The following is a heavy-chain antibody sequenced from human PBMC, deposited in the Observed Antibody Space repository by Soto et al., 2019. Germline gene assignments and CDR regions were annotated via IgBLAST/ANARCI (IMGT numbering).Heavy chain of an antibody. D-gene: IGHD6-13*01. Sequence: EVQLLESGGGLVQPGGSLRLSCAASGFTFSSYAMRWVRQAPGKGLEWVSAISGSGDSTYYADSVKGRFTISRDNSKNTMYVQMNSMRAEDTAVYYCARRGPGTSFDYWGQGTLVTVSS. CDR1: GFTFSSYA. V-gene: IGHV3-23*01. CDR2: ISGSGDST. CDR3: ARRGPGTSFDY. J-gene: IGHJ4*02.